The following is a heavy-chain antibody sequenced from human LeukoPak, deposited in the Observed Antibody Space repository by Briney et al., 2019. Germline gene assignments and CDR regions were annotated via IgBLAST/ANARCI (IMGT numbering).Heavy chain of an antibody. J-gene: IGHJ4*02. D-gene: IGHD5-18*01. CDR3: ANDLGWIQLNLG. V-gene: IGHV3-23*01. CDR1: GFSFSNYG. CDR2: ITGHGDIT. Sequence: PGGSLRLSCAASGFSFSNYGMNWVRQAPGKGLEWVSGITGHGDITYYADSVKGRFTISRDNSRNTVYLQMNSLRAEDTAVYYCANDLGWIQLNLGRGQGTLVTVSS.